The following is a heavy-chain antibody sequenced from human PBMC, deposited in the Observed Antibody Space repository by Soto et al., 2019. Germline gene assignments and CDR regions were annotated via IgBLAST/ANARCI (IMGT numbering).Heavy chain of an antibody. V-gene: IGHV6-1*01. CDR1: GDSVSGNTAA. CDR3: ERGVAGSGFDL. CDR2: TYYRSNWRH. J-gene: IGHJ5*02. D-gene: IGHD6-19*01. Sequence: SQTLSLTCAISGDSVSGNTAAWNWIRSSPSRGLEWLGRTYYRSNWRHDYAVSVRSRITVNPDTSKNHFSLQLNSVTPDDTAVYYCERGVAGSGFDLWGQGTRVTVSS.